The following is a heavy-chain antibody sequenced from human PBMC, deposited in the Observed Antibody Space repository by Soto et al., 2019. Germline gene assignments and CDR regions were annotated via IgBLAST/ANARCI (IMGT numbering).Heavy chain of an antibody. Sequence: EVQLVESGGGLVQPGGSPRLSCAASGFTVSSNYMSWVRQAPGKGLEWVSVIYSGGSAYYADSVKGRFTISRDNSKNTLYLQMNSLRAEDTAVYYGARHGYSYGGGYFDYWGQGTLVTVSS. CDR1: GFTVSSNY. CDR2: IYSGGSA. CDR3: ARHGYSYGGGYFDY. D-gene: IGHD5-18*01. V-gene: IGHV3-66*04. J-gene: IGHJ4*02.